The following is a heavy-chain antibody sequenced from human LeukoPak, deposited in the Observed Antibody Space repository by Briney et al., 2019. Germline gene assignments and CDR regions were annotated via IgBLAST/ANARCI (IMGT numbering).Heavy chain of an antibody. V-gene: IGHV4-34*01. Sequence: SSETLSLTCAVYGGSFSGYYWSWIRQPPGKGLEWIGEINHSGSTNYNPSLKSRVTISVDTSKNQFSLKLSSVTAADTAVYYCVRETYYYDSSGYYGYWGQGTLVTVSS. J-gene: IGHJ4*02. CDR3: VRETYYYDSSGYYGY. CDR2: INHSGST. D-gene: IGHD3-22*01. CDR1: GGSFSGYY.